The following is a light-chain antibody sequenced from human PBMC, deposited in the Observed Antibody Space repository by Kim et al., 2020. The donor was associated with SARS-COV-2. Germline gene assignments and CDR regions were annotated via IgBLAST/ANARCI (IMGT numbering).Light chain of an antibody. J-gene: IGKJ4*01. CDR3: QQSYNTPLT. CDR1: QNIDRY. CDR2: GAS. V-gene: IGKV1-39*01. Sequence: GDRVTITRRASQNIDRYLNWYQQKPGKAPKLLMYGASSSQSGVPARFSGSGSGTDFTLTISSLQPEDFATYYCQQSYNTPLTFGGGTKVDIK.